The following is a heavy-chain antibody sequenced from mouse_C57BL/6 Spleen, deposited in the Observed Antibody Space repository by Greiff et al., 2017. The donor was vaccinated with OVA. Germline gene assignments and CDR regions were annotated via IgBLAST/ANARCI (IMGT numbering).Heavy chain of an antibody. Sequence: VQLQQSGAELVRPGTSVKVSCKASGYAFTNYLIEWVKQRPGQGLEWIGVINPGSGGTNYNEKFKGKATLTADKSSSTAYMQLSSLTSEDSAVYFCARSRVITTVVFDYWGQGTTLTVSS. D-gene: IGHD1-1*01. CDR1: GYAFTNYL. J-gene: IGHJ2*01. CDR3: ARSRVITTVVFDY. V-gene: IGHV1-54*01. CDR2: INPGSGGT.